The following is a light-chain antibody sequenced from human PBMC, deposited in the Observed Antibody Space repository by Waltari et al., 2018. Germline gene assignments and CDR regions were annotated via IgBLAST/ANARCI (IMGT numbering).Light chain of an antibody. Sequence: QSVLTQPPSVSAAPGQRVTISCSGGSSNVGKNYVSWYRQLPGTAPQLLIFDDSERPSGIPGRFSGSKSGTSATLDITGLQSGDEADYYCGTWDSSLSGAVFGGGTHLTVL. V-gene: IGLV1-51*01. CDR3: GTWDSSLSGAV. CDR1: SSNVGKNY. CDR2: DDS. J-gene: IGLJ7*01.